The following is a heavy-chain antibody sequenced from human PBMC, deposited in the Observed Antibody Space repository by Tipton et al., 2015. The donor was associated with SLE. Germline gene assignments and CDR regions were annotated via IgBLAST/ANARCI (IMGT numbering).Heavy chain of an antibody. CDR1: GFTFSSYS. Sequence: SLRLSCAASGFTFSSYSMNWVRQAPGKGLEWVSSISSSSSYIYYADSVKGRFTISRDNAKNSLYLQMNGLRAEDTAVYYCARDEVEQQLVAFDIWGQGTMVTVSS. D-gene: IGHD6-13*01. J-gene: IGHJ3*02. CDR3: ARDEVEQQLVAFDI. CDR2: ISSSSSYI. V-gene: IGHV3-21*03.